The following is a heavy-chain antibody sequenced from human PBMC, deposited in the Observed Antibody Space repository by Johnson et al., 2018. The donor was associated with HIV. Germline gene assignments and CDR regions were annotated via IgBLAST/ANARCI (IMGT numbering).Heavy chain of an antibody. CDR2: ISWNSGSI. D-gene: IGHD1-1*01. J-gene: IGHJ3*02. Sequence: QLVESGGGLVQPGRSLRLSCAASGFTFDDYAMHGVRQAPGKGLEWVSGISWNSGSIGYADSVKGRFTISRDNSKNTLYLQMNSLTTEDTAVFYCIKDRRRPGTPAALAIWNRGLYGAFDMWGKGTMVTVSS. CDR1: GFTFDDYA. V-gene: IGHV3-9*01. CDR3: IKDRRRPGTPAALAIWNRGLYGAFDM.